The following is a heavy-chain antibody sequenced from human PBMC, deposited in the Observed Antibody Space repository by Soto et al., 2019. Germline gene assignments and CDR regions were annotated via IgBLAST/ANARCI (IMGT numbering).Heavy chain of an antibody. Sequence: PSETLSLTCAVYGGSFSGYYWSWIRQPPGKGLEWIGEINHSGSTNYNPSLKSRVTISVDTSKNQFSLKLSSVTAADTAVYYCARATTTRIDYWGKGSLVPVSS. CDR1: GGSFSGYY. CDR3: ARATTTRIDY. D-gene: IGHD1-26*01. CDR2: INHSGST. V-gene: IGHV4-34*01. J-gene: IGHJ4*02.